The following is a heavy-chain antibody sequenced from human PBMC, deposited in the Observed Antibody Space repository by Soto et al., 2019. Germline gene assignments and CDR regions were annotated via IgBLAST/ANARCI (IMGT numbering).Heavy chain of an antibody. V-gene: IGHV4-31*03. Sequence: SETLSLTCTVSGHSLSSGGYYWSWIRQHPGKGLEWVGYIYFTGSTLYSPSLKSRLAMSLDTSKNQFSLRLTSVTAADTAVYFCARDWGSSGWPNWGEGTLVTVSS. J-gene: IGHJ4*02. CDR2: IYFTGST. CDR3: ARDWGSSGWPN. D-gene: IGHD6-19*01. CDR1: GHSLSSGGYY.